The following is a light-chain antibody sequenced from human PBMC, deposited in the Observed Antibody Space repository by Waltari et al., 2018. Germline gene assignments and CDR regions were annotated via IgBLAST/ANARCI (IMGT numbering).Light chain of an antibody. CDR3: QQLNSFPRT. J-gene: IGKJ2*01. CDR1: QSISSY. CDR2: AAS. Sequence: DIQMTQSPSSLSASVGDRVTISCRASQSISSYLNWYQQKPGKAPKLLIYAASSLHSGVPLRFRGSGSGTDFTLTISSLQPEDFATYYCQQLNSFPRTFGQGTRLEIK. V-gene: IGKV1-39*01.